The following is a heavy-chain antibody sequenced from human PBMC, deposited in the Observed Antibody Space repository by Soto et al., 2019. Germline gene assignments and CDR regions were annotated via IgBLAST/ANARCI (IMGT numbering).Heavy chain of an antibody. V-gene: IGHV1-69*12. J-gene: IGHJ1*01. Sequence: QVQLVQSGAEVKKPGSSVKVSCKASGGTFSSYAISWVRQAPGQGLEWMGGIIPIFGTANYAQKFQGRVTITADESTSTAYMELSSLRSEDTAVSYCASSPNYDDSSGYNFQHWGQGTLVTVSS. CDR2: IIPIFGTA. CDR1: GGTFSSYA. D-gene: IGHD3-22*01. CDR3: ASSPNYDDSSGYNFQH.